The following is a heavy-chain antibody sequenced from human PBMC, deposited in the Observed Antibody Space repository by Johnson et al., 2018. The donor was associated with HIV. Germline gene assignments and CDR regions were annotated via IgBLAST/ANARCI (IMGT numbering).Heavy chain of an antibody. J-gene: IGHJ3*02. CDR3: AVVALPMYWYDAFDI. Sequence: QVQLVESGGGLVQPGGSLRLSCAASGFAFSNYATHWVRQAPGKGLEWGTMLSHDGRKKYHADSVKGRLNLSRDIAKNTLYLQMNSRRVEDTAVYYCAVVALPMYWYDAFDIWGQGTMVTVSS. V-gene: IGHV3-30*04. D-gene: IGHD6-13*01. CDR2: LSHDGRKK. CDR1: GFAFSNYA.